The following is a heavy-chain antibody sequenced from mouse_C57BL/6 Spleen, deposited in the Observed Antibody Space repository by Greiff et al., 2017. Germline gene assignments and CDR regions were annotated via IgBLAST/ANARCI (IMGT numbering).Heavy chain of an antibody. CDR3: AKWDYDYFDD. D-gene: IGHD2-4*01. J-gene: IGHJ2*01. CDR1: GYAFSSSW. CDR2: IYPGDGDT. Sequence: VQLQQPGPELVKPGASVKLSCKASGYAFSSSWMNWVKQRPGKGLEWIGRIYPGDGDTNYNGKFKGKATLTADKSSSPAYLQLSRLTSEDSAVYFCAKWDYDYFDDWGQGATLTVS. V-gene: IGHV1-82*01.